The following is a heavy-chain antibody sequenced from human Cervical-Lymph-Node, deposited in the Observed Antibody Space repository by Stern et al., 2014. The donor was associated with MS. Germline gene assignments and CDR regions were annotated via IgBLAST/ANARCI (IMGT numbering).Heavy chain of an antibody. CDR1: GFAFSDYP. CDR3: AREGGDDVWTGYPIDY. CDR2: ICSNGDST. Sequence: VQLVESGGGLVQPGGSLRLSCAASGFAFSDYPFHWVRQAPGKGLEHISTICSNGDSTYYADSAKGRFTISRDNSKNTLYLQMGSLRTDDTAVYYCAREGGDDVWTGYPIDYWGQGTLVTVSS. D-gene: IGHD3/OR15-3a*01. V-gene: IGHV3-64*07. J-gene: IGHJ4*02.